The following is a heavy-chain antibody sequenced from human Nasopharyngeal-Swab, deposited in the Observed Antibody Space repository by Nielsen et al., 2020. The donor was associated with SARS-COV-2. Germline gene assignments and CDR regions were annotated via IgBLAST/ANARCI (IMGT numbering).Heavy chain of an antibody. D-gene: IGHD6-6*01. CDR3: ATLRGYSSSSPFDY. CDR2: ISSSSTYI. V-gene: IGHV3-21*01. CDR1: GFTFSNAW. Sequence: GGSLRLSCAASGFTFSNAWMNWVRQAPGKGLEWVSCISSSSTYIYHADSVKGRFTISRDNAKNSLYLQMNSLRAEDTAVYYCATLRGYSSSSPFDYWGQGTLVTVSS. J-gene: IGHJ4*02.